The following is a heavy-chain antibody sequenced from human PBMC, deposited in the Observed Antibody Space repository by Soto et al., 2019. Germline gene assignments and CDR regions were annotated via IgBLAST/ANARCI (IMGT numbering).Heavy chain of an antibody. CDR2: THHSGST. CDR1: GGSLSGNY. J-gene: IGHJ5*02. CDR3: AREIMVRAGSPPSAGWFVP. V-gene: IGHV4-34*01. Sequence: SETLSLTCAVYGGSLSGNYWGWIRQPPGKGLEWIGETHHSGSTAYNPSLKSRVTISVDTSRNQFSLKVSSVTAGDTAVYYCAREIMVRAGSPPSAGWFVPWGQGTLVTVSS. D-gene: IGHD3-10*01.